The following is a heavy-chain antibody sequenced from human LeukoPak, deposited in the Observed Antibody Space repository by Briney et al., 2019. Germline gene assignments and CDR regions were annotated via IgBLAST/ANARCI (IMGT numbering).Heavy chain of an antibody. CDR1: GFTFSNYW. Sequence: GGSLRLSCAASGFTFSNYWMSWVRQAPGKGLEWVANIKQDGSEKYYVDSVKGRFTISRDNAKNSLYLQMNSLRAEDTAVYYCARDRLRVVRLPPSRDNWFDPWGQGTLVTVSS. CDR3: ARDRLRVVRLPPSRDNWFDP. V-gene: IGHV3-7*01. J-gene: IGHJ5*02. D-gene: IGHD4-23*01. CDR2: IKQDGSEK.